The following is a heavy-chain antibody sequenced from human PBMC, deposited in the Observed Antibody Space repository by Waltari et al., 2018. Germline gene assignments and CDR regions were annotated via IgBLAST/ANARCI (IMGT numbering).Heavy chain of an antibody. V-gene: IGHV1-69*05. J-gene: IGHJ6*03. CDR2: IIPIFGTA. CDR3: AGQIAVAGRGYYYYYYMDV. D-gene: IGHD6-19*01. CDR1: GGTFSSYA. Sequence: QVQLVQSGAEVKKPGSSVKVSCKASGGTFSSYAISWVRQVPGQGLEWMGGIIPIFGTANYAQKFQGRVTITTDESTSTAYMELSSLRSEDTAVYYCAGQIAVAGRGYYYYYYMDVWGKGTTVTVSS.